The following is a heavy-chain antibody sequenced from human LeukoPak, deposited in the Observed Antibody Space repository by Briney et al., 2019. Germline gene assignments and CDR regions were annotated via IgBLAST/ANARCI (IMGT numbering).Heavy chain of an antibody. CDR3: ARRGYDSSGYYYAY. D-gene: IGHD3-22*01. CDR2: IYDSGST. CDR1: GGSIRSSYYY. V-gene: IGHV4-39*01. J-gene: IGHJ4*02. Sequence: SETLSLTCTVSGGSIRSSYYYWGWIRQPPGKGLEWIGSIYDSGSTYYNPSLKGRVTISVDTSKNQFSLKLNSVTAADTAVYYCARRGYDSSGYYYAYWGQGTLVTVSS.